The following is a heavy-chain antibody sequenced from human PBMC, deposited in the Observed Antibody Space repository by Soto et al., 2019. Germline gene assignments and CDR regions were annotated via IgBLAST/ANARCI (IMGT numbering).Heavy chain of an antibody. V-gene: IGHV2-5*01. CDR2: LYWNDNK. Sequence: QITLKESGPTLVKPTQTLTLTCTFSGFSLRTSGVGVGWIRQPPGKALEWLALLYWNDNKLYSPSLQSRLTINKDTSKNQVVLTLTNMDPVDTATYYCAHTPGYGDYDFYHFGMDVWGQGTPVTVSS. D-gene: IGHD4-17*01. CDR1: GFSLRTSGVG. CDR3: AHTPGYGDYDFYHFGMDV. J-gene: IGHJ6*02.